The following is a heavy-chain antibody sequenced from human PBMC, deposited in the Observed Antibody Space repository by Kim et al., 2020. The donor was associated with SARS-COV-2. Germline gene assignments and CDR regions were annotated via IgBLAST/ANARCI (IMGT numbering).Heavy chain of an antibody. CDR1: GVTVSSNY. CDR2: IDPDGTT. D-gene: IGHD1-26*01. V-gene: IGHV3-53*01. CDR3: ARANRGRDDTFEL. J-gene: IGHJ3*01. Sequence: GGSLRLSCAASGVTVSSNYMSWVRQAPGRGLEWVAFIDPDGTTFYADSVKGLFTIPRDHSKHTLYFQLNTLRAEDTAVYYCARANRGRDDTFELWGQGTMVSVTS.